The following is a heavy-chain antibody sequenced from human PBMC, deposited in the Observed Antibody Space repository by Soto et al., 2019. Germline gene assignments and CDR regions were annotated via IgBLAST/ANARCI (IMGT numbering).Heavy chain of an antibody. Sequence: GGSLRLSCAASGFTFSSYAMHWVRQAPGKGLEWVAVISYDGSNKYYADSVKGRFTISRDNSKNTLYLQMNSLRAEDTAVYYCARDHGDCTNGVCYTSTSGPFDYWGQGTLVTVSS. V-gene: IGHV3-30-3*01. CDR3: ARDHGDCTNGVCYTSTSGPFDY. D-gene: IGHD2-8*01. CDR1: GFTFSSYA. CDR2: ISYDGSNK. J-gene: IGHJ4*02.